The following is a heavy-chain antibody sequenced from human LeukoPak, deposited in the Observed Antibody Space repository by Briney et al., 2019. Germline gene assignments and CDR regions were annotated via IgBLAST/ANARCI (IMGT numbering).Heavy chain of an antibody. Sequence: GGSLRLSCTSSGFTFREFAVSWFRQAPGKGLEWIGFIRSSIYGGTPKAAASVKGRFIFSRDDSKGVAYLRMNSLKADDTAVYYCSREWGNGNDLRPDSWGQGTLVTVSS. CDR1: GFTFREFA. CDR3: SREWGNGNDLRPDS. J-gene: IGHJ4*02. V-gene: IGHV3-49*03. CDR2: IRSSIYGGTP. D-gene: IGHD1-1*01.